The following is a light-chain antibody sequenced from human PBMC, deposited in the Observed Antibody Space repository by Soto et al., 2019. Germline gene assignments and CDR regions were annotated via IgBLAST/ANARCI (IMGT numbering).Light chain of an antibody. J-gene: IGKJ2*01. CDR3: QQYSNWYT. V-gene: IGKV3-15*01. Sequence: EIVMTQSPTTLSVSPGERATLSCRASQSVSSKLAWLQQKPGQAPRLLIYGASTRATGIPARFSGSGSGTELTLSISNLQSEDFAVYYCQQYSNWYTFGQGTKLEIK. CDR2: GAS. CDR1: QSVSSK.